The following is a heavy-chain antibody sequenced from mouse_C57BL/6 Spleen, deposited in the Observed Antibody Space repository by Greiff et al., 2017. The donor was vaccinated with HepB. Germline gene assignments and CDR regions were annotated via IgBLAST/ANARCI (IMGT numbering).Heavy chain of an antibody. D-gene: IGHD2-4*01. CDR3: ARDYDYGFDY. CDR2: ISYDGSN. J-gene: IGHJ2*01. CDR1: GYSITSGYY. Sequence: EVKLQESGPGLVKPSQSLSLTCSVTGYSITSGYYWNWIRQFPGNKLEWMGYISYDGSNNYNPSLKNRISITRDTSKNQFFLKLNSVTTEDTATYYCARDYDYGFDYWGQGTTLTVSS. V-gene: IGHV3-6*01.